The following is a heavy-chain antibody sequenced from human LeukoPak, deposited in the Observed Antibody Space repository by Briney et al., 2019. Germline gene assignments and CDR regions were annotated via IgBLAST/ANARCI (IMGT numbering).Heavy chain of an antibody. CDR2: INSDGSST. Sequence: GGSLRLSCAASGFSFSDYWMHWVRQAPGEGLVWVSRINSDGSSTSYADSVKGRFTISRDNSKNTLYLQMNSLRAEDTAKYYCAKVASLCTSTSCVRGGFDYWGQGTLVTVSS. D-gene: IGHD2-2*01. CDR3: AKVASLCTSTSCVRGGFDY. V-gene: IGHV3-74*01. CDR1: GFSFSDYW. J-gene: IGHJ4*02.